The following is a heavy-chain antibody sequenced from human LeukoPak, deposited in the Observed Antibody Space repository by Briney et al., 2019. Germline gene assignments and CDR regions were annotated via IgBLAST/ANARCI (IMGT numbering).Heavy chain of an antibody. CDR2: IYHSGST. CDR3: ARMGNWYFDL. J-gene: IGHJ2*01. V-gene: IGHV4-38-2*02. D-gene: IGHD1-26*01. Sequence: SETLSLTCTVSGYSISSGYYWGWIRQPPGKGLEWIGSIYHSGSTYYNPSLKSRVTISVDTSKNQFSLKLSSVTAADTAVYYCARMGNWYFDLWGRGTLVTVSS. CDR1: GYSISSGYY.